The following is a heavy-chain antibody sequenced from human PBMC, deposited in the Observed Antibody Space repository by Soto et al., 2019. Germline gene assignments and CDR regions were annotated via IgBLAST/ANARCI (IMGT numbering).Heavy chain of an antibody. CDR3: VQGSGSYFVYFCLDV. Sequence: EVQLVESGGGLVQPGRSLRLSCVASGFTFDDYAMHWVRQTPGKGLEWVSSIDWNGGSTAYADSVKGRFTISRDNARNSLYLQMNSLRPEDTALYYCVQGSGSYFVYFCLDVWGQGTTVTVSS. V-gene: IGHV3-9*01. J-gene: IGHJ6*01. CDR1: GFTFDDYA. D-gene: IGHD1-26*01. CDR2: IDWNGGST.